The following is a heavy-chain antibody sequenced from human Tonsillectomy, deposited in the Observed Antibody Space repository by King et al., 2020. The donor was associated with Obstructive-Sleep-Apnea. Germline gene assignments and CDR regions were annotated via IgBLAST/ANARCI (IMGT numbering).Heavy chain of an antibody. CDR2: TNHRGTT. D-gene: IGHD5-12*01. V-gene: IGHV4-34*01. CDR1: GGSFIGYY. J-gene: IGHJ4*02. Sequence: VQLQQWGAGLFKPSETLSLTWGFYGGSFIGYYWTWIRQPPGKSLEWIGETNHRGTTNYNPSLMSRVTISVDTSKNQISLRLSSVTAADTAVYYCARSTFLKSGYDFFDFWGQGTLVTVSS. CDR3: ARSTFLKSGYDFFDF.